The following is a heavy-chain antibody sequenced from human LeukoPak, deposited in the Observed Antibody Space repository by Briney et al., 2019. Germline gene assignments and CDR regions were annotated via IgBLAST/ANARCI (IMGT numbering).Heavy chain of an antibody. D-gene: IGHD2-21*02. CDR3: ARESLGDSFDY. J-gene: IGHJ4*02. Sequence: PSETLSLTCTVSGGSISSYYWSWIRQPPGKGLEWIGYIYYSGSTNYNPSLKSRVTISVDTSKNQFSLKLSSVTAADTAVYYCARESLGDSFDYWGQGTLVTVSS. CDR1: GGSISSYY. V-gene: IGHV4-59*01. CDR2: IYYSGST.